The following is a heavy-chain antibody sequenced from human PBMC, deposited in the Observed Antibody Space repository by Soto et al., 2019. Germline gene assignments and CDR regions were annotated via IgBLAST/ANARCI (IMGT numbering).Heavy chain of an antibody. D-gene: IGHD1-26*01. J-gene: IGHJ4*02. V-gene: IGHV4-61*01. CDR1: GGSVSSGSSY. CDR3: ARDLLIVGAQYFDY. Sequence: KPSETLSLTCTVSGGSVSSGSSYWSWIRQPPGNGLELIGYIYYSGSTNYNPSLKSRVTISLDTSKNQFSLKLSSVTPADTAVYYCARDLLIVGAQYFDYWGQGTLVTVSS. CDR2: IYYSGST.